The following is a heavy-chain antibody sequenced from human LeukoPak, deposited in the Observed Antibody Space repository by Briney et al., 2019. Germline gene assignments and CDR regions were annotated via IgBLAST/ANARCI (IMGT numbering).Heavy chain of an antibody. Sequence: GGSLRLSCVDSGFTFTNAWMSWVRQAPGKGLEWIGRIKSKTDGETTNYAEPVRGRFTISRDDSKSAVYLQMDSLKIEDTAVYYCTTDLGTYYHGSQRLIPIDYWGQGTLVTVSS. D-gene: IGHD3-10*01. CDR2: IKSKTDGETT. V-gene: IGHV3-15*01. CDR3: TTDLGTYYHGSQRLIPIDY. CDR1: GFTFTNAW. J-gene: IGHJ4*02.